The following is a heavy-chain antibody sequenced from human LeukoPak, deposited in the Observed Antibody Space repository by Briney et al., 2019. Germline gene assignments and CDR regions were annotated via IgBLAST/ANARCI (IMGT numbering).Heavy chain of an antibody. CDR3: ARDLFGSRKLNAFDI. CDR2: ISSSGSTI. V-gene: IGHV3-11*04. J-gene: IGHJ3*02. Sequence: PGGSLRLSCAASGFTFSDYYMTWIRQAPGKGLEWVSYISSSGSTIYYADSVKGRFTISRGNAKNSLYLQMNSLRAEDTAAYYCARDLFGSRKLNAFDIWGQGTMVTVSS. CDR1: GFTFSDYY. D-gene: IGHD3-3*01.